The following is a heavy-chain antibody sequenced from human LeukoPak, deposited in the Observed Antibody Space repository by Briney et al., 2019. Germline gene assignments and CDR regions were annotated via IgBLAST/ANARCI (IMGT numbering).Heavy chain of an antibody. J-gene: IGHJ4*02. Sequence: GGSLRLSCAASGFTFSNAWMSWVRQAPGKGLEWVSAISGSGGSTYYADSVKGRFTISRDNSKNTLYLQMNSLRAEDTAVYYCAKGQIVVVPAAISSFDYWGQGTLVTVSS. D-gene: IGHD2-2*01. CDR1: GFTFSNAW. CDR3: AKGQIVVVPAAISSFDY. CDR2: ISGSGGST. V-gene: IGHV3-23*01.